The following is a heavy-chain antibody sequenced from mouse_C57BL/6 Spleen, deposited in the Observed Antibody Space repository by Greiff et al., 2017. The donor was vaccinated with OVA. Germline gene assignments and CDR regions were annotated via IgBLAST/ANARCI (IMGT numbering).Heavy chain of an antibody. CDR1: GYTFTSYW. CDR2: IDPNSGGT. V-gene: IGHV1-72*01. D-gene: IGHD1-1*02. J-gene: IGHJ2*01. Sequence: VQLQQPGAELVKPGASVKLSCKASGYTFTSYWMHWVKQRPGRGLEWIGRIDPNSGGTKYNEKFKSKATLTVDKPSSTAYIQLSSLTSEDSAVYYCARSEVAHFDYWGQGTTLTVSS. CDR3: ARSEVAHFDY.